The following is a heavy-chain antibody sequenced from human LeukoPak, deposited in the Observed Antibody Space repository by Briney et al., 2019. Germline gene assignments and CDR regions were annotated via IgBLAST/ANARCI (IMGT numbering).Heavy chain of an antibody. Sequence: GGSLRLSCAASGFTFSSYSMNWVRQAPGKGLEWVSSISSSSTYIYYADSVKGRFTISRDNAKNSLYLQMNSLRAEDTAVYYCGRIYSGNYFYFDYWAQGTLVTVSS. CDR1: GFTFSSYS. CDR3: GRIYSGNYFYFDY. D-gene: IGHD1-26*01. CDR2: ISSSSTYI. J-gene: IGHJ4*02. V-gene: IGHV3-21*01.